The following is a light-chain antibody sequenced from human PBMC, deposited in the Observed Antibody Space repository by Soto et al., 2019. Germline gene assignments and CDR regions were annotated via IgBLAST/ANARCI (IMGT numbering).Light chain of an antibody. Sequence: EIVLTQSPGTLSLSPGERATRSCRASRSVSNILAWYQQKPGQAPRLLXYGASSRANGIPARFSGSGSGTDFTLTISRLEPEDFAVYYCQQYGSSPTLTFGGGTKVDIK. V-gene: IGKV3-20*01. J-gene: IGKJ4*01. CDR2: GAS. CDR1: RSVSNI. CDR3: QQYGSSPTLT.